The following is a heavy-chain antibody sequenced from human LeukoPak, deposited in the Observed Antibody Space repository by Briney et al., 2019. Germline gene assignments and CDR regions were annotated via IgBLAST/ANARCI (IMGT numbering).Heavy chain of an antibody. D-gene: IGHD3-10*01. V-gene: IGHV4-30-2*01. CDR3: ARELWSATAPGSWLAP. CDR1: GDSISSGSYS. J-gene: IGHJ5*02. Sequence: SETLSLTCVVSGDSISSGSYSWSWIRQPPGKGLEWIGYIFHSGSTFYNASLKSRVTISIDNSEKRLSLRLSSVPPPDTALYYCARELWSATAPGSWLAPWGQGTLVTVSS. CDR2: IFHSGST.